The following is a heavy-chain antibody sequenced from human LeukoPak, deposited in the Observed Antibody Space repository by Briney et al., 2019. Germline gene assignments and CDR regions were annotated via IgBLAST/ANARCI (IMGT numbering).Heavy chain of an antibody. D-gene: IGHD2/OR15-2a*01. J-gene: IGHJ4*02. Sequence: GGSLRLSCAVSGLTFSSSWMDWVRQAPGKGLEWVASINPDGIKRYSADSVKGRFTISRDKARNSLYLQMDSLRVEDTAFYYCARDLAFSRLDYWGQGVLVTVSS. CDR1: GLTFSSSW. CDR3: ARDLAFSRLDY. CDR2: INPDGIKR. V-gene: IGHV3-7*01.